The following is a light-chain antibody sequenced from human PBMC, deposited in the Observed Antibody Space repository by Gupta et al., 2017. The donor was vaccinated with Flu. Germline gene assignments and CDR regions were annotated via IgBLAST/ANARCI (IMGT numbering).Light chain of an antibody. CDR2: EDR. Sequence: GQTARITCFGDALPKKYAYWYQQKSGQAPVLIIYEDRKRPSGIPERFSGSSSGTMATLTISGAQVEDEADYYCYSTDTSGNHRVFGGGTNLTVL. V-gene: IGLV3-10*01. CDR1: ALPKKY. J-gene: IGLJ3*02. CDR3: YSTDTSGNHRV.